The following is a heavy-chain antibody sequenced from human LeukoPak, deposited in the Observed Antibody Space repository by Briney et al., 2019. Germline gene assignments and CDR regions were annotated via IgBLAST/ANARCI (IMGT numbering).Heavy chain of an antibody. D-gene: IGHD3-9*01. CDR2: IDTSGST. Sequence: SEALSLTCSVSDDSITMYYWTWIRQPAGKGLEWIGRIDTSGSTNYNPSLKSRVTISVDTTKNQFSLKLSSVTAADTAVYYCARERGYFDTRDYWGQGTLVTVSS. CDR3: ARERGYFDTRDY. V-gene: IGHV4-4*07. CDR1: DDSITMYY. J-gene: IGHJ4*02.